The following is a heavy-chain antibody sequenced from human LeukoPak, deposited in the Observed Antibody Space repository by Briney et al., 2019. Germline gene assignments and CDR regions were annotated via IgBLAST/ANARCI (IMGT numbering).Heavy chain of an antibody. V-gene: IGHV3-73*01. D-gene: IGHD3-10*01. CDR1: GFTFSGSA. CDR2: IRSKANSYAT. CDR3: AKDGRYYGSGPPYYFDH. J-gene: IGHJ4*02. Sequence: PGGSLRLSCAASGFTFSGSAMHWVRQASGKGLEWVGRIRSKANSYATAYAASVKGRFTISRDDSKNTAYLQMNSLRAEDTAVYYCAKDGRYYGSGPPYYFDHWGQGTLVTVSS.